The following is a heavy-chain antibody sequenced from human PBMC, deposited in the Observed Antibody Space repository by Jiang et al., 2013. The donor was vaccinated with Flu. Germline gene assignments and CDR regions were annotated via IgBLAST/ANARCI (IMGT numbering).Heavy chain of an antibody. V-gene: IGHV5-51*01. Sequence: KRSGHSFSSYWIGWVRQMPGKGLEWMGIIYPGGSETRYSPSFQGQVTFSADNSISTAYLQWSSLKASDTAMYYCARHYTGYSSSWFPGYYYYYMDVWGKGTTVTVSS. CDR1: GHSFSSYW. J-gene: IGHJ6*03. CDR3: ARHYTGYSSSWFPGYYYYYMDV. CDR2: IYPGGSET. D-gene: IGHD6-13*01.